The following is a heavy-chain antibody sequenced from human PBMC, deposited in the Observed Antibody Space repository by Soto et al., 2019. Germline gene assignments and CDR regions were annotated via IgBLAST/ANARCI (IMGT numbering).Heavy chain of an antibody. J-gene: IGHJ4*02. V-gene: IGHV4-39*01. CDR1: GGSIRSNIYY. D-gene: IGHD3-22*01. CDR3: ARQHYYDSSGYYTWN. Sequence: SETLSLTCSVSGGSIRSNIYYWGWIPQPPGKGLEWIATVHYSGSTYYTPSLKNRVTISADTSKNQFSLRLNSVTAADTAVYYCARQHYYDSSGYYTWNWGQGTLVTVS. CDR2: VHYSGST.